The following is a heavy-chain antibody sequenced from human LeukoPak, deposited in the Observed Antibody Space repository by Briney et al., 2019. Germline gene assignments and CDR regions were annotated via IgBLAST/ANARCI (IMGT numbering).Heavy chain of an antibody. CDR3: ARVWYSSNFDY. D-gene: IGHD6-13*01. J-gene: IGHJ4*02. CDR2: INPNSGGT. V-gene: IGHV1-2*02. Sequence: ASVKVSCKASGYTFTYYYMHWVRQAPGQGLEWMGWINPNSGGTNYAQKFQGRVTMTRDTSISTAYMELSRLKSDDTAVYYCARVWYSSNFDYWGQGTLVTVSP. CDR1: GYTFTYYY.